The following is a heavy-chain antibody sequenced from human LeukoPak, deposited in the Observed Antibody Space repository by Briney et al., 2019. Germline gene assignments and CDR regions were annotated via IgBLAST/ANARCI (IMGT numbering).Heavy chain of an antibody. CDR1: GFTFSSYW. Sequence: GGSLRLSCAASGFTFSSYWMHWVRQAPGKGLVWVSRINSDGSSTSYADSVKGRFTISRDNAKNTLYLQMNSLRAEDTAVYYCARVEQQLVFQVSYYYYYYMDVWGKGTTVTISS. CDR2: INSDGSST. V-gene: IGHV3-74*01. J-gene: IGHJ6*03. D-gene: IGHD6-13*01. CDR3: ARVEQQLVFQVSYYYYYYMDV.